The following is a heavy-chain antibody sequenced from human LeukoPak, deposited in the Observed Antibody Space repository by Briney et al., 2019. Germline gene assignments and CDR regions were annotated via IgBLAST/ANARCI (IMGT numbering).Heavy chain of an antibody. D-gene: IGHD3-22*01. V-gene: IGHV3-48*02. Sequence: GGSLRLSCAASGFTFSRYSMNWVRQAPGKGLEWVSYISSSSSTVYYADSLKGRFTISRDNAKNSLYLQMNSLTDEDTAVYYCARDHYYDSSGHKSFDIWGQGTMVTVSS. CDR1: GFTFSRYS. CDR2: ISSSSSTV. CDR3: ARDHYYDSSGHKSFDI. J-gene: IGHJ3*02.